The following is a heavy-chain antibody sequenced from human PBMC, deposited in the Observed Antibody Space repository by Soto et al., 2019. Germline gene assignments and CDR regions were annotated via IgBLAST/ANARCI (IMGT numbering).Heavy chain of an antibody. J-gene: IGHJ4*02. V-gene: IGHV3-30*18. Sequence: QVQLVESGGGVVQPGRSLRHSCAASRFTFSNYGMHWVRQTPGKGLEWVAVISYDGSNKYYADSVKGRFTISRDNSKNTLYLQMNSLRAEDTAVYYCVKGGYHYFDYWGQGTLVTVSS. CDR1: RFTFSNYG. CDR3: VKGGYHYFDY. CDR2: ISYDGSNK. D-gene: IGHD5-12*01.